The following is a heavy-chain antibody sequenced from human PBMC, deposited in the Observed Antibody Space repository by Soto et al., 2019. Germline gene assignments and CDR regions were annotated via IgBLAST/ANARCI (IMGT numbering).Heavy chain of an antibody. CDR3: ARRGNYCLDF. CDR2: ISYDGSD. CDR1: GFKFREFG. V-gene: IGHV3-33*05. D-gene: IGHD3-10*01. J-gene: IGHJ4*02. Sequence: QMQLVESGGGVVQPGGPLRLSCAASGFKFREFGMHWVRQAPGKGLEWVALISYDGSDYADSVKGRFTISRDDSRDTLYLLMGNVRGGDTGVYYCARRGNYCLDFWGQGTVVAVSS.